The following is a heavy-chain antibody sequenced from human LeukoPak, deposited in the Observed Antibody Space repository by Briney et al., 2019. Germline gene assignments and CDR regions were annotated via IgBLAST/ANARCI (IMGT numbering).Heavy chain of an antibody. CDR3: ARRLSYSSSWYYYYYMDV. Sequence: SVKVSCKASGGTFSSYAISWVRQAPGQGLEWMGGIIPIFGTANYAQKFQGRVTITTDEPTSTAYMELSSLRSEDTAVYYCARRLSYSSSWYYYYYMDVWGKGTTVTVSS. CDR1: GGTFSSYA. V-gene: IGHV1-69*05. D-gene: IGHD6-13*01. J-gene: IGHJ6*03. CDR2: IIPIFGTA.